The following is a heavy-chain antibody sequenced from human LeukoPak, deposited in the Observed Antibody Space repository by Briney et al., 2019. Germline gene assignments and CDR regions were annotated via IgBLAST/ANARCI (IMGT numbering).Heavy chain of an antibody. CDR1: GGSISTNY. CDR3: ARQESSNWD. V-gene: IGHV4-39*01. CDR2: IFYSGST. Sequence: SETLSLTCTVSGGSISTNYWGWIRQPPGKGLEWIGSIFYSGSTYYNPSLKSRVTISVDTSKNQFSLKLNSVTAADTAVYYCARQESSNWDWGQGTLVTVSS. D-gene: IGHD6-13*01. J-gene: IGHJ4*02.